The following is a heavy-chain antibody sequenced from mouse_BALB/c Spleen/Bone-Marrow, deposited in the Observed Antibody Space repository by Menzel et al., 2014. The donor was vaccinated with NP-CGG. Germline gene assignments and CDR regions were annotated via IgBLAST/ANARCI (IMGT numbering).Heavy chain of an antibody. CDR3: AGSTMISAWFAY. Sequence: VQLKQSGPELMKPGASVKISCKASGYSFTSYYMHWVKQSHGKSLEWIGYIDPLNGGTSYNQKFKGKATLTVDKSSSTAYMHLSSLTSEDSAVYYCAGSTMISAWFAYWGQGTLVTVSA. CDR2: IDPLNGGT. J-gene: IGHJ3*01. CDR1: GYSFTSYY. V-gene: IGHV1S135*01. D-gene: IGHD2-4*01.